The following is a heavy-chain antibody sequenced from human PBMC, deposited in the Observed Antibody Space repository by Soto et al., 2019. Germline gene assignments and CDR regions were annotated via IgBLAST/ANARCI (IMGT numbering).Heavy chain of an antibody. D-gene: IGHD6-13*01. V-gene: IGHV3-30-3*01. CDR1: GFTFSSYA. J-gene: IGHJ4*02. CDR2: ISYDGSNR. Sequence: GGSLRLSCAASGFTFSSYAMHWVRQAPGKGLEWVAVISYDGSNRYYADSVKGRFTISRDNSKNTLFLQMNSLRVEDTAVYYCARDHRPVSSWTGGAPNLWGQGTLVTVSS. CDR3: ARDHRPVSSWTGGAPNL.